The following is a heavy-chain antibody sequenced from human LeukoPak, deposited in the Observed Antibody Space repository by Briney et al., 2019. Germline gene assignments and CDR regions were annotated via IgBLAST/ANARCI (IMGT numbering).Heavy chain of an antibody. J-gene: IGHJ6*02. V-gene: IGHV1-46*01. D-gene: IGHD4-11*01. Sequence: ASVKVSCKASGYIFTSYYMHWVRQAPGEGLEWMGIINPSGGSTTYAQKFQGRVSMSRDTSTSTVYMELSSLRSEDTAVYYCARGLHRLYGMDVWGQGTTVTVSS. CDR2: INPSGGST. CDR3: ARGLHRLYGMDV. CDR1: GYIFTSYY.